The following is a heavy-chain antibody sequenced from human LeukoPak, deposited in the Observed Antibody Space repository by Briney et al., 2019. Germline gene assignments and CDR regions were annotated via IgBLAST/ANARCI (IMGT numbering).Heavy chain of an antibody. D-gene: IGHD3-3*01. CDR1: GYTFTSYY. J-gene: IGHJ5*02. Sequence: ASVKVSCKASGYTFTSYYMHWVRQAPGQGLEWMGVINPSGGSTVYAQNFQGRVTMTRDTSTSTVYMELSSLRSEDTAVYYCATLYYDFWSGYYTGRTWFDPWGQGTLVTVSS. V-gene: IGHV1-46*01. CDR3: ATLYYDFWSGYYTGRTWFDP. CDR2: INPSGGST.